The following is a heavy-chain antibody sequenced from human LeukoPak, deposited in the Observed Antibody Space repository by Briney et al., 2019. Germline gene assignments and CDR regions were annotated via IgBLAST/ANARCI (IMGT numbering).Heavy chain of an antibody. V-gene: IGHV4-59*01. D-gene: IGHD6-13*01. CDR2: ISYSGST. Sequence: PSETLSLTCTVSGGSISSYYWSWIRQPPGKGLEWIGYISYSGSTNYNPSLKSRVTISVDTSKNQFSLKLSSVAAADTAVYYCARGGERIAAEIDYWGQGTLVTVSS. CDR3: ARGGERIAAEIDY. CDR1: GGSISSYY. J-gene: IGHJ4*02.